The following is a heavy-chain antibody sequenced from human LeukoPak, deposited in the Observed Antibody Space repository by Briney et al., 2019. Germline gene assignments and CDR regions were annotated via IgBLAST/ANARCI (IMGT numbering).Heavy chain of an antibody. Sequence: PSETLSLTCAVYGGSFSGYYWSWIRQPPGKGLEWIGEINHSRSTNYNPSLKSRVTISVDTSKNQFSLKLSSVTAADTAVYYCARLSGYYLGFDYWGQGTLVTVSS. J-gene: IGHJ4*02. D-gene: IGHD3-22*01. CDR3: ARLSGYYLGFDY. CDR1: GGSFSGYY. CDR2: INHSRST. V-gene: IGHV4-34*01.